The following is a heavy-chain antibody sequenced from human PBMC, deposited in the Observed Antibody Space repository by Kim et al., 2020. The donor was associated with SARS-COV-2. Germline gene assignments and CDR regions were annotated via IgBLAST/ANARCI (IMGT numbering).Heavy chain of an antibody. J-gene: IGHJ5*02. CDR2: IKSKTDGGTT. CDR1: GFTFSNAW. V-gene: IGHV3-15*01. CDR3: TTDSPMGLYGSGSPPVTWFDP. Sequence: GGSLRLSCAASGFTFSNAWMSWVRQAPGKGLEWVGRIKSKTDGGTTDYAAPVKGRFTISRDDSKNTLYLQMNSLKTEDTAVYYCTTDSPMGLYGSGSPPVTWFDPWGQGTLVTVSS. D-gene: IGHD3-10*01.